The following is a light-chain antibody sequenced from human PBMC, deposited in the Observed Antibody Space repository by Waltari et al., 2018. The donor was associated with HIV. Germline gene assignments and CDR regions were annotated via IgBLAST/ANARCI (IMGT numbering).Light chain of an antibody. Sequence: DINMTQSPSSLSASVGDRVTIPCRTSQNIINYLNWYHQSPGKAPSLLIFGASTLQNGVSSRFSGSGSDTEFALSIAGLQHEDFGTYYCQQTFSPPRTFGPGT. V-gene: IGKV1-39*01. CDR1: QNIINY. J-gene: IGKJ3*01. CDR2: GAS. CDR3: QQTFSPPRT.